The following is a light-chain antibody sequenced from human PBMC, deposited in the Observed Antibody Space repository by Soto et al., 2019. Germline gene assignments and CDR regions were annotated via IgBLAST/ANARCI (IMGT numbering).Light chain of an antibody. J-gene: IGKJ5*01. Sequence: EIVLTQSPATLSLSPGERATLSCRASQSVSSYLAWYQQKPGQAPRLLIYDASNRATGIPARFSGSGSGTDFTLTISSLEPEDFEVYYCQQRSNSPLTFGQGTRLEIK. CDR3: QQRSNSPLT. CDR1: QSVSSY. CDR2: DAS. V-gene: IGKV3-11*01.